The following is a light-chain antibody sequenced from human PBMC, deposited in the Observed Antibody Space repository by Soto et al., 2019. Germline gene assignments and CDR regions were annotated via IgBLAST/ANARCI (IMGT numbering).Light chain of an antibody. CDR1: QSVLDSSNNRNY. CDR2: WAS. Sequence: DIVMTQSPDSLAVSLGERATISCKSSQSVLDSSNNRNYLAWFQQKPGQPPRLLIYWASIRESGVPDRFSGSGSGTDFTLTISSLQAEDVAVYYCQRYYRPYMYTFGQGTRLQIK. J-gene: IGKJ2*01. V-gene: IGKV4-1*01. CDR3: QRYYRPYMYT.